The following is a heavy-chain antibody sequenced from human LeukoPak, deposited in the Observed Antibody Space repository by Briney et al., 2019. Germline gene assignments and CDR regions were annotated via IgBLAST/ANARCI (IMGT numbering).Heavy chain of an antibody. CDR2: ISSSGSTI. CDR1: GFTFSSYE. Sequence: GGSLRLSCAASGFTFSSYEMNWVRQAPGKGLEWVSYISSSGSTIYYADSVKGRFTISRDNAKNSLYLQMNSLRAEDTAVYYCASCPAYYYDSSGYYYPTKNWFDPWGQGTLVTVSS. CDR3: ASCPAYYYDSSGYYYPTKNWFDP. D-gene: IGHD3-22*01. V-gene: IGHV3-48*03. J-gene: IGHJ5*02.